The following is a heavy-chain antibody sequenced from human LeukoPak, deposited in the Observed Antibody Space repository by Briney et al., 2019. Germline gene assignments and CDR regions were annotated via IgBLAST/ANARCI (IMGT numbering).Heavy chain of an antibody. CDR3: ARDPGCSSTSCKNDAFDI. J-gene: IGHJ3*02. Sequence: PGGSLRLSCAASGFTFSSYSMNRVRQAPGKGLEWVSYISSSSSSIYYADSVKGRFTISRDNAKNSLYLQMNSLRAEDTAVYYCARDPGCSSTSCKNDAFDIWGQGTMVTVSS. D-gene: IGHD2-2*01. CDR1: GFTFSSYS. V-gene: IGHV3-48*01. CDR2: ISSSSSSI.